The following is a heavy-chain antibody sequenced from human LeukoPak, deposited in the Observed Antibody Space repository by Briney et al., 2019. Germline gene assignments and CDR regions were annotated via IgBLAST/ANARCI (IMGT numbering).Heavy chain of an antibody. CDR3: AREFWGTMVRGAAMDV. Sequence: GASVKVSFKASGGTLNIYTINWVRQAPGEGGEGMGTIIPAFGIPNYTQRFKERDTITAEKTPRTDYMEERSLRSEDTAVYYCAREFWGTMVRGAAMDVWGQGTTVTVSS. CDR2: IIPAFGIP. D-gene: IGHD3-10*01. V-gene: IGHV1-69*02. CDR1: GGTLNIYT. J-gene: IGHJ6*02.